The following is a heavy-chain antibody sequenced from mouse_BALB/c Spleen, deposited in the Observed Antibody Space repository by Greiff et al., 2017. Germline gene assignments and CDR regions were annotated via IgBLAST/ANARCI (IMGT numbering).Heavy chain of an antibody. CDR1: GFSLTSYG. CDR2: IWAGGST. V-gene: IGHV2-9*02. J-gene: IGHJ4*01. D-gene: IGHD2-1*01. CDR3: ARDKVYDGNYRRGAMDY. Sequence: VQLKESGPGLVAPSQSLSITCTVSGFSLTSYGVHWVRQPPGKGLEWLGVIWAGGSTNYNSALMSRLSISKDNSKSQVFLKMNSLQTDDTAMYYCARDKVYDGNYRRGAMDYWGQGTSVTVSS.